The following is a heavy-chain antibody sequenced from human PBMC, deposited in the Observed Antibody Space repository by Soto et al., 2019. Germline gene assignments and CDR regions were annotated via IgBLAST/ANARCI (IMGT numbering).Heavy chain of an antibody. Sequence: QVPLVQSGAEVKKPGASVKVSCKASGYTFTSYGISWVRQAPGQGLEWMGWISAYNGNTNYAQKLQGRVTMTTDTSTSTAYMELRSLRSDDTAVYYCARATSLRSYSSGWYYFDYWGQGTLVAVSS. CDR1: GYTFTSYG. J-gene: IGHJ4*02. D-gene: IGHD6-19*01. V-gene: IGHV1-18*01. CDR2: ISAYNGNT. CDR3: ARATSLRSYSSGWYYFDY.